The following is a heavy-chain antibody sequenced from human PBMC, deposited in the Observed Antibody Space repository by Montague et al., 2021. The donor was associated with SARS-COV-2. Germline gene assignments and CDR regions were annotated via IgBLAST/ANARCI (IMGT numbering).Heavy chain of an antibody. D-gene: IGHD3-22*01. Sequence: SETLSLTCAVYGGSFSDYSWTWIRQPPGKGLEWIVEINHSGITKYSPPLKSRVTISVDVSKNQFSLKLTSVTAADTAVYYCARGRVEITMMVVGFAGGIYYLDSWGQGTLVTVSS. CDR2: INHSGIT. CDR3: ARGRVEITMMVVGFAGGIYYLDS. J-gene: IGHJ4*02. CDR1: GGSFSDYS. V-gene: IGHV4-34*01.